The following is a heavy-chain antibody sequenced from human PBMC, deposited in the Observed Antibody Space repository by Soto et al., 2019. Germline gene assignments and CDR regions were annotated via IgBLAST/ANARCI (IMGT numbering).Heavy chain of an antibody. CDR2: IVVGSGNT. CDR3: AAGGGYYVSDY. J-gene: IGHJ4*02. CDR1: VFTFTSSA. Sequence: ATWTVSCTASVFTFTSSAVQWVRQARGQRIEWIGWIVVGSGNTNYAQKFQERVTVTRDMFTSTAYMALSSLRSEDTAVYCCAAGGGYYVSDYWGQGTLVTVSS. V-gene: IGHV1-58*01. D-gene: IGHD1-26*01.